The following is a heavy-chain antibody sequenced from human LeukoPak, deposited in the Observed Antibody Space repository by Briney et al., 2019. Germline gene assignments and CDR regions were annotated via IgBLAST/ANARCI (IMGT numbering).Heavy chain of an antibody. V-gene: IGHV1-46*01. CDR2: INPSGGST. J-gene: IGHJ4*02. D-gene: IGHD2-15*01. Sequence: ASVKVSCKASGYTFTSYYMHWVRQAPGQGLEWMGIINPSGGSTSYAQKFQGRVTMTRDTSTSTVYMELSSLRSEDTAEYYCARDLGIVVVVAATPGVDYWGQGTLVTVSS. CDR1: GYTFTSYY. CDR3: ARDLGIVVVVAATPGVDY.